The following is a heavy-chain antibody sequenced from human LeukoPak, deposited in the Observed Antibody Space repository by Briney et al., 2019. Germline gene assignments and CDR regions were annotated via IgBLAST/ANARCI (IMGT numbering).Heavy chain of an antibody. CDR2: IYTSGST. J-gene: IGHJ4*02. Sequence: SETLSLTCTVSGGSISSYYWSWIRQPAGKGLEWIGRIYTSGSTNYNPSLKSRVTMSVDTSKNQFSLKLSSVTAADTAVYYCAAGGYSYGDPSFDYWGQGTLVTVSS. CDR1: GGSISSYY. D-gene: IGHD5-18*01. CDR3: AAGGYSYGDPSFDY. V-gene: IGHV4-4*07.